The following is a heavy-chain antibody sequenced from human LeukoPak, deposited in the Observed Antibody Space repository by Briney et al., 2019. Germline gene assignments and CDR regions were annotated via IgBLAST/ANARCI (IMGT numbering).Heavy chain of an antibody. D-gene: IGHD2-2*01. J-gene: IGHJ4*02. V-gene: IGHV4-4*07. CDR3: ARTYDYCSSTSCYTKIDY. CDR2: IYTSGST. CDR1: GGSISSYY. Sequence: SETLSLTCTVSGGSISSYYWSWIRQPAGKGLEWIGRIYTSGSTNYNPSLKSRVTMSVDTSKNQFSLKLSSVTAADTAVYYCARTYDYCSSTSCYTKIDYWGQGTLVTVSS.